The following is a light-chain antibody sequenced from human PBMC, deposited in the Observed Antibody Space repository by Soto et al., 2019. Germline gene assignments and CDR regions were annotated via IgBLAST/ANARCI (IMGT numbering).Light chain of an antibody. CDR3: QVWDITTDHYV. CDR1: NIGSKR. Sequence: SYELTQPPSVSVAPEKTARITCGGNNIGSKRVHWYRQKPGQAPVLVIYYVSDRPSGIPERFSGSNSGNTATLTISRVEAGDEADYYCQVWDITTDHYVFGTGTKLTVL. CDR2: YVS. V-gene: IGLV3-21*04. J-gene: IGLJ1*01.